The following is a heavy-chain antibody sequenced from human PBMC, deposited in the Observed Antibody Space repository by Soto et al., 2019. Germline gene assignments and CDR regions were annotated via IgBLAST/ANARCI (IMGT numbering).Heavy chain of an antibody. Sequence: GWSLRLSCAASGVSFSGYVIGGVRQAPGKGLEWVANINHDGSEKYYVDSVKGRFTISRDNAKNSLYLQMNSLRAEDAAVYYCATKYSGYCSGGSCLYFDFWGQGTLVTVSS. CDR3: ATKYSGYCSGGSCLYFDF. D-gene: IGHD2-15*01. V-gene: IGHV3-7*03. CDR2: INHDGSEK. J-gene: IGHJ4*02. CDR1: GVSFSGYV.